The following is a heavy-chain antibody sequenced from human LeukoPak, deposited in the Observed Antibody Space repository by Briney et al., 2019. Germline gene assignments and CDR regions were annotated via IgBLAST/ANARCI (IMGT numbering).Heavy chain of an antibody. V-gene: IGHV4-59*08. D-gene: IGHD4-17*01. CDR3: ARLGLPKGGDYEGNWFDP. J-gene: IGHJ5*02. CDR2: IYYSGST. CDR1: GGSISSYY. Sequence: SETLSLTCTVSGGSISSYYWSWIRQPPGKGLEWIGYIYYSGSTNYNPSLKSRVTISVDTSKNQFSLKLSSVTAADTAVYYCARLGLPKGGDYEGNWFDPWGQGTLVTVSS.